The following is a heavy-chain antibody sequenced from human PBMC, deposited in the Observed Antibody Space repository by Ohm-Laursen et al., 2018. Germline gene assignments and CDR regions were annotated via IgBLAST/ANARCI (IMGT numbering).Heavy chain of an antibody. CDR3: ARVMLSRDGFDF. CDR1: GFIVSSNY. D-gene: IGHD5-24*01. CDR2: IYSGGTT. Sequence: GSLRLSCSASGFIVSSNYMSWDRQAPGKGLEWVSVIYSGGTTYYADSAKGRFTISRDNSKNTLYLHMNSLRAEDTAVFYCARVMLSRDGFDFWGQGTLVTVSS. V-gene: IGHV3-53*01. J-gene: IGHJ4*02.